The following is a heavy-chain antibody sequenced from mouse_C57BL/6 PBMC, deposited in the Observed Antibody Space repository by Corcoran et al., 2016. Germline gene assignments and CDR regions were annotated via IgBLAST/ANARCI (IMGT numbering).Heavy chain of an antibody. CDR1: GYTFTDYY. CDR3: ASFSTVVATYYAMDY. CDR2: IYPGSGNT. V-gene: IGHV1-76*01. D-gene: IGHD1-1*01. J-gene: IGHJ4*01. Sequence: QVQLKQSGAELVRTGASVKLSCKASGYTFTDYYINWVKQRPGQGLEWIARIYPGSGNTYYNEKFKGKATLTAEKSSSTAYMQLSSLTSEDSAVYCCASFSTVVATYYAMDYWGQGTSVTVSS.